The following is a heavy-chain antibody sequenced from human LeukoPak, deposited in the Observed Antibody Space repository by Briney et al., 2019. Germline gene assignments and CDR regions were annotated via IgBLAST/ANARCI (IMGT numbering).Heavy chain of an antibody. CDR3: ARADIVVVPAATDP. CDR1: DYTYTSYG. CDR2: ISAYNGNT. Sequence: GASVKVSCKASDYTYTSYGISWVRQAPGQGLEWMGWISAYNGNTNYAQKLQGRVTMTTDTSTSTAYMELRSLRSDDTAVYYCARADIVVVPAATDPWGQGTLVTVSS. D-gene: IGHD2-2*01. J-gene: IGHJ5*02. V-gene: IGHV1-18*01.